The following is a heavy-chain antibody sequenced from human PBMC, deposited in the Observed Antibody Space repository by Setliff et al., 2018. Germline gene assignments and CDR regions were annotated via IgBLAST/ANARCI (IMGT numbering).Heavy chain of an antibody. D-gene: IGHD2-15*01. V-gene: IGHV3-7*03. J-gene: IGHJ4*02. CDR2: IKQDGSVK. CDR3: ARSSSFRGPCTGGSCSDFDA. CDR1: GFTFSSYW. Sequence: GSLRLSCAASGFTFSSYWMNWVRQAPGKGLEWVANIKQDGSVKYYVDSVKGRFTISRDNAKNSVDLEMNSLRAEDTAVYYCARSSSFRGPCTGGSCSDFDAWGQGILVTVSS.